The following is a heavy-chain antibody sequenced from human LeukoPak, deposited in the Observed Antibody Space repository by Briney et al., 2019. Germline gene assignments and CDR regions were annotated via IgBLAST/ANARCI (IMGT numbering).Heavy chain of an antibody. J-gene: IGHJ4*02. CDR3: AKDRQQLVLGGGIDY. CDR1: GFTFDDYA. CDR2: ISWNSGSI. D-gene: IGHD6-13*01. V-gene: IGHV3-9*01. Sequence: GGSLRLSCAASGFTFDDYAMHLVRQAPGKGLEWVSGISWNSGSIGYADSVKGRFTISRDNAKNSLYLQMNSLRAEDTALYYCAKDRQQLVLGGGIDYWGQGTLVTVSS.